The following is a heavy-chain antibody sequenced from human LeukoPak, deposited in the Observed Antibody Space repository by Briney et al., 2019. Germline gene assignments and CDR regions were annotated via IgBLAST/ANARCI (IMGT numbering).Heavy chain of an antibody. CDR1: GFTFSSYA. CDR3: AKGLPLHYSGSYSDILPLDY. J-gene: IGHJ4*02. V-gene: IGHV3-23*01. D-gene: IGHD1-26*01. Sequence: PGGSLRLSCAASGFTFSSYAMSWVRQAPGKGLEWVSAISGSGGSTSYAASVKGRFTISRDNSKNTLYLQMNSLRAEDTAVYYCAKGLPLHYSGSYSDILPLDYWRQGTLVTVSS. CDR2: ISGSGGST.